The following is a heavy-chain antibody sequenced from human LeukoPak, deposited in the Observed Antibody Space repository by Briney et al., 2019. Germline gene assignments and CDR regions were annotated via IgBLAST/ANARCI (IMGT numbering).Heavy chain of an antibody. D-gene: IGHD3-22*01. CDR2: VDPEDGET. Sequence: ASVKISCKVSGYTFTDYYMHWVQQAPGKGLEWMGLVDPEDGETIYAEKFQGRVTITADTSTDTAYMELSSLRSEDTAVYYCARPRYYYDSSGYYFDYWGQGTLVTVSS. J-gene: IGHJ4*02. CDR1: GYTFTDYY. CDR3: ARPRYYYDSSGYYFDY. V-gene: IGHV1-69-2*01.